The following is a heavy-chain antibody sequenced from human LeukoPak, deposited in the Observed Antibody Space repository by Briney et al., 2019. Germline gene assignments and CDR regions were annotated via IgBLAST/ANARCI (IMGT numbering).Heavy chain of an antibody. J-gene: IGHJ6*03. CDR2: IRYDGSNK. CDR1: GFTFSSYG. V-gene: IGHV3-30*02. D-gene: IGHD1-26*01. Sequence: GGSLRLSCAASGFTFSSYGMHWVRQAPGKGLEWVAFIRYDGSNKYYADSVKGRFTISRDNSKNTLYLQMNSLRAEDTAVYYCAKDKFSRAYYYYYMDVWGKGTTVTISS. CDR3: AKDKFSRAYYYYYMDV.